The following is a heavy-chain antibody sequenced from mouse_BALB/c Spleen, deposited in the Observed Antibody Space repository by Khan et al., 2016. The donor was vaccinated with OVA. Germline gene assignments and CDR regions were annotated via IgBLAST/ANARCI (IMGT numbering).Heavy chain of an antibody. Sequence: QVQLQQSGAELAKPGASVKMSCKASGYTFTTYWMHWVKQRPGQGLEWIGYINPSSGYPDYNQKFKDKATLTADKSSSTAYMQLSSLTSDDSAIYYCGRDRIDYWGQGTTVTVSS. CDR1: GYTFTTYW. CDR2: INPSSGYP. V-gene: IGHV1-7*01. J-gene: IGHJ2*01. CDR3: GRDRIDY.